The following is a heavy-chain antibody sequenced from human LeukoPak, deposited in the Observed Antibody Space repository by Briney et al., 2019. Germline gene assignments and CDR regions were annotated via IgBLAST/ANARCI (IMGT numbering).Heavy chain of an antibody. CDR1: GFTFSSYS. CDR3: ARDPDYYGSGTYYNHYFDY. Sequence: GSLRLSCAASGFTFSSYSMNWVRQAPGKGLEWVSSISRTSTYIYYTDSVKGRFTISRDNAKNSLYLQMNSLRAEDTAVYYCARDPDYYGSGTYYNHYFDYWGQGTLVTVYS. D-gene: IGHD3-10*01. V-gene: IGHV3-21*01. CDR2: ISRTSTYI. J-gene: IGHJ4*02.